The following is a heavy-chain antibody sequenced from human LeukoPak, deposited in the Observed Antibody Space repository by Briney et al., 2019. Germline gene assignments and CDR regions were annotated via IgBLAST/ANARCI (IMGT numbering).Heavy chain of an antibody. Sequence: GGSLRLSCAASGFTFSSYWMTWVRQAPGKGLEWVANIKQDGSEKYYVDSVKGRFTISRDNAKNTLYLQMNSLRAEDTAVYYCARDPALGGNYGDYPPFDYWGQGTLVTVSS. J-gene: IGHJ4*02. D-gene: IGHD4-17*01. CDR2: IKQDGSEK. V-gene: IGHV3-7*01. CDR3: ARDPALGGNYGDYPPFDY. CDR1: GFTFSSYW.